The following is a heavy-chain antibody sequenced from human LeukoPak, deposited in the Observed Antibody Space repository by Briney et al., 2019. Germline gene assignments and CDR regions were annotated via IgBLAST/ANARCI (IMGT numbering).Heavy chain of an antibody. Sequence: GGSLRLSCAASGFTFSTYAMYWVRQAPGKGLEWVSVIYSGGSTYYADSVKGRFTISRDDSKNTVYLQMNSLRVEDTAVYYCARVKVGITYWFDPWGQGTLVTVSS. CDR3: ARVKVGITYWFDP. J-gene: IGHJ5*02. CDR1: GFTFSTYA. CDR2: IYSGGST. V-gene: IGHV3-66*01. D-gene: IGHD1-26*01.